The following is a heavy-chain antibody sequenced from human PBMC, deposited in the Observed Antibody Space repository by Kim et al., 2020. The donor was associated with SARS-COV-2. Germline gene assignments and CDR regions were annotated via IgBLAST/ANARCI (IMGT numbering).Heavy chain of an antibody. J-gene: IGHJ4*02. V-gene: IGHV4-59*09. CDR2: QSGET. Sequence: QSGETNYNPSLKSRVTMSIDTSKNQFSLKLSSVTAADTAVHYCARGNSYDYWGQGILVTVSS. CDR3: ARGNSYDY. D-gene: IGHD3-10*01.